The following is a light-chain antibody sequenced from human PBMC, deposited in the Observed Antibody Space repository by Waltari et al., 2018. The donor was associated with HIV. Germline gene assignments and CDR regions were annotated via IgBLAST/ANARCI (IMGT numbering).Light chain of an antibody. J-gene: IGLJ3*02. CDR3: AAWDDSLSGPWV. V-gene: IGLV1-47*01. Sequence: QSVLTQPPSASGTPGQRVPIPGSGTSSNHGSNYVHWYQQLPGMAPKLLSYRNNQRPSGVPDRFSGSKSGTSASLAISGLRSEDEADYYCAAWDDSLSGPWVFGGGTKLTVL. CDR1: SSNHGSNY. CDR2: RNN.